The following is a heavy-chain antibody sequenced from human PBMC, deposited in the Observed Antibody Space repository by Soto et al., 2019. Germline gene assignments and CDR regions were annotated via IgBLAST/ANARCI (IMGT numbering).Heavy chain of an antibody. CDR3: ARDGCIASGCGMDV. D-gene: IGHD6-13*01. CDR2: INPNSGGT. Sequence: ASVKFSCKASGYTFTGYYMHWVRQAPGQGLEWMGWINPNSGGTNYAQKFQGWVTMTRDTSISTAYMELSSLRSEDTAVYYCARDGCIASGCGMDVWGQGTTVTVSS. CDR1: GYTFTGYY. J-gene: IGHJ6*02. V-gene: IGHV1-2*04.